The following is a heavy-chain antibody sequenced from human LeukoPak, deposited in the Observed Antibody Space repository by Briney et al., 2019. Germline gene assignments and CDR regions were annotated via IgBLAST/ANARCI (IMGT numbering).Heavy chain of an antibody. CDR2: ISGSGGST. V-gene: IGHV3-23*01. CDR3: AKAGMNSWYYYYYMDV. CDR1: GFTFSSYA. Sequence: PGGSLRLSCAASGFTFSSYAMSWVRQAPGKGLEWVSAISGSGGSTYYADSVKGRFTISRDNSKNTLYLQMNSLRAEDTAVYYCAKAGMNSWYYYYYMDVWGKGTTVTVSS. D-gene: IGHD6-13*01. J-gene: IGHJ6*03.